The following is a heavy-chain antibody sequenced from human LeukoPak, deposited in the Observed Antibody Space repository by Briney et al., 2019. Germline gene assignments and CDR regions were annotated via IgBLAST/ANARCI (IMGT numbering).Heavy chain of an antibody. Sequence: PGGSLRLSCAASGFTFDDYAMPWVRQAPGKGLEWVSGISWNSGSIGYADSVKGRFTISRDNAKNSLYLQMNSLRAEDTALYYCAKDGEPYYYDSSGYYEVNFDYWGQGTLVTVSS. CDR2: ISWNSGSI. D-gene: IGHD3-22*01. V-gene: IGHV3-9*01. CDR1: GFTFDDYA. CDR3: AKDGEPYYYDSSGYYEVNFDY. J-gene: IGHJ4*02.